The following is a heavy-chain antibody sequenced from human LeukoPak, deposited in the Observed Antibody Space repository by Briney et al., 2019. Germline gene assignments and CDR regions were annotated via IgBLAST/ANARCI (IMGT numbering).Heavy chain of an antibody. V-gene: IGHV3-74*01. D-gene: IGHD1-26*01. CDR2: LNSDGSTT. J-gene: IGHJ6*02. CDR3: ARGGAGLDV. Sequence: PGGSLRLSCVASGFTFSSSWMHWVRQAPGKGLVWVSRLNSDGSTTNYADSVKGRFTISRDNAKNTLYLQMNSLRAEDTAVYYCARGGAGLDVRGQGTTVTASS. CDR1: GFTFSSSW.